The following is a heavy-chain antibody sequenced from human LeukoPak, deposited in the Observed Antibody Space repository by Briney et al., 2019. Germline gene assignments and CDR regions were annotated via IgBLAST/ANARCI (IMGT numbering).Heavy chain of an antibody. Sequence: GGSLRLSCAASGFTFSSCAMSWVRQAPGKGLEWVSAISGSGGSTYYADSVKGRFTISRDNSKNTLYLQMNSLRAEDTAVYYCAKDREWELLDSVAIDYWGQGTLVTVSS. CDR1: GFTFSSCA. CDR3: AKDREWELLDSVAIDY. CDR2: ISGSGGST. J-gene: IGHJ4*02. V-gene: IGHV3-23*01. D-gene: IGHD1-26*01.